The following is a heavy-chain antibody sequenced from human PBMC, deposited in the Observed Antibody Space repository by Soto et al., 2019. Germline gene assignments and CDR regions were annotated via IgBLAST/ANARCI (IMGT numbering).Heavy chain of an antibody. Sequence: SLRLSCAASGFTFNRFEMTWVRQAPGKGLEWVSYISTSGSTIYYADSVRGRFTVSRDNAKNSLFLQMNSLSAEDTAVYYCASRRYYDILTPRNYWGQGTLVTVSS. CDR1: GFTFNRFE. CDR2: ISTSGSTI. CDR3: ASRRYYDILTPRNY. D-gene: IGHD3-9*01. J-gene: IGHJ4*02. V-gene: IGHV3-48*03.